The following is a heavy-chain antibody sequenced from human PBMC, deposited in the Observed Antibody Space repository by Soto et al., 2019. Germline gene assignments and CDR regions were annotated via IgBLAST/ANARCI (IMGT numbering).Heavy chain of an antibody. V-gene: IGHV1-69*08. CDR2: IIPILVIA. J-gene: IGHJ6*03. CDR3: ARESCSSSSCYAVEYYYYLDV. CDR1: GGTFSSYT. D-gene: IGHD2-2*01. Sequence: QVQLVQSGAEVKKPGSSVKVSCKASGGTFSSYTISWVRQAPGQGLEWMGRIIPILVIANYAQKFQGRVTITANKSTSTAYMELNSLRSEDTAVYYCARESCSSSSCYAVEYYYYLDVWGKGTTVNVSS.